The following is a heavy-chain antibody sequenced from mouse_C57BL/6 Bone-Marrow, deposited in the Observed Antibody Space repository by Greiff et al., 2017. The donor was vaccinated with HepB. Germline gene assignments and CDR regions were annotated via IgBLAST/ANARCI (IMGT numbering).Heavy chain of an antibody. CDR1: GFTFSSYA. V-gene: IGHV5-9-1*02. CDR3: TREADPAWFAY. CDR2: ISSGGDYI. Sequence: EVKLMESGEGLVKPGGSLKLSCAACGFTFSSYAMSWVRQTPEKRLEWVAYISSGGDYIYYADTVKGRFTISRDNARNTLYLQMSSLKSEDTAMYYCTREADPAWFAYWGQGTLVTVSA. J-gene: IGHJ3*01. D-gene: IGHD3-2*02.